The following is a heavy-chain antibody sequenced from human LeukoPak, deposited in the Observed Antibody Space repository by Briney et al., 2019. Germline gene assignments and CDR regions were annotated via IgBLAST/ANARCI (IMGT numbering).Heavy chain of an antibody. CDR3: ARDQGMSGSYSHYYMDV. V-gene: IGHV3-20*04. D-gene: IGHD1-26*01. CDR1: GFTFSRYT. Sequence: GGSLRLSCAASGFTFSRYTMNWVRQAPGKGLEWVSGINWNGGSTGYADSVKGRFTISRDNAKNSLYLQMISLRAEDTALYYCARDQGMSGSYSHYYMDVWGKGTTVTVSS. CDR2: INWNGGST. J-gene: IGHJ6*03.